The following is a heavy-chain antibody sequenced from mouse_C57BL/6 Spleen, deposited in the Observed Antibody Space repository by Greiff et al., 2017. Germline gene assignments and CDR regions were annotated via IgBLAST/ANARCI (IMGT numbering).Heavy chain of an antibody. D-gene: IGHD1-1*01. CDR1: GYTFTSYD. Sequence: VKLQQSGPELVKPGASVKLSCKASGYTFTSYDINWVKQRPGQGLEWIGWIYPRDGSTKYNEKFKGKATLTVDTSSSTAYMELHSLTSEDSAVYFCASPHYYGSSPPFDVWGTGTTVTVSS. V-gene: IGHV1-85*01. CDR3: ASPHYYGSSPPFDV. CDR2: IYPRDGST. J-gene: IGHJ1*03.